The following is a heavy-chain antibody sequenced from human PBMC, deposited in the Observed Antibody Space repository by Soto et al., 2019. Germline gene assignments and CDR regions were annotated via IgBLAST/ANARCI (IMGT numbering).Heavy chain of an antibody. J-gene: IGHJ6*02. CDR2: INHSGST. CDR3: ARGNKSSWYYYYYGMHV. Sequence: PSETLSLTCAVYGGSFSGYYWSWIRQPPGKGLEWIGEINHSGSTNYNPSLKSRVTISVDTSKNQFSLKLSSVTAADTAVYYCARGNKSSWYYYYYGMHVWGQGTTVTVSS. D-gene: IGHD6-13*01. CDR1: GGSFSGYY. V-gene: IGHV4-34*01.